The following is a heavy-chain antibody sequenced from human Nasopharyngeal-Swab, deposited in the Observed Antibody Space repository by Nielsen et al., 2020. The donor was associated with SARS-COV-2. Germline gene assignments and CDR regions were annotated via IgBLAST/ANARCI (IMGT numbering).Heavy chain of an antibody. CDR2: ISAYNGNT. V-gene: IGHV1-18*01. CDR3: ARVGTTGTTAFDY. D-gene: IGHD1-1*01. Sequence: WVRQAPGQGLEWMGWISAYNGNTNYAQKLQGRVTMTTDTSTSTAYTELRSLRSDDTAVYYCARVGTTGTTAFDYWGQGTLVTVSS. J-gene: IGHJ4*02.